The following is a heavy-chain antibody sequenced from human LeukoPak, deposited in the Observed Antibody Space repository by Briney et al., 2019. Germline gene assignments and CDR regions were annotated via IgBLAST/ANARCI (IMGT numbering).Heavy chain of an antibody. V-gene: IGHV4-61*02. CDR1: GGSISSSNYY. J-gene: IGHJ3*02. CDR3: ARGGITIFGVVIPDVFEI. CDR2: IYASGST. D-gene: IGHD3-3*01. Sequence: SETLSLTCTVSGGSISSSNYYWSWIRQPAGKGLEWIGGIYASGSTNYNPSLKSRVTISVDTSKNQFSLKLSSATAADTAVYYCARGGITIFGVVIPDVFEIWGQGTMVTVSS.